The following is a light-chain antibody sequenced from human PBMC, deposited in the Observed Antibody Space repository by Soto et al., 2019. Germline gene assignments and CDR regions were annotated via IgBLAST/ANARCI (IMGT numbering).Light chain of an antibody. V-gene: IGKV3D-20*02. J-gene: IGKJ5*01. CDR2: GAS. Sequence: EIVLTQSPGTLSLSPGERATLSCRASQSISSNFLAWYQQKPGRAPRLLIYGASSRATGIPDRFSGSGSGTDFTLTISSLEPEDFAVYYCQQRSNWPSITFGQGTRLEIK. CDR3: QQRSNWPSIT. CDR1: QSISSNF.